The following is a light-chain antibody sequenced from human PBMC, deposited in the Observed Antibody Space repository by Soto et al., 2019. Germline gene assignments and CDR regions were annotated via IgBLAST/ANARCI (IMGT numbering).Light chain of an antibody. J-gene: IGLJ1*01. V-gene: IGLV2-14*01. CDR1: SSDVGAYNR. Sequence: SVLTQPASVSGSPGQSITISCTGTSSDVGAYNRVSWYQQRSGKAPKLMVYEVTNRPSGVSNRFSGSKSGNTASLTISGLQAEDEADYYCLSYTTSSSYVFGTGTKVTVL. CDR2: EVT. CDR3: LSYTTSSSYV.